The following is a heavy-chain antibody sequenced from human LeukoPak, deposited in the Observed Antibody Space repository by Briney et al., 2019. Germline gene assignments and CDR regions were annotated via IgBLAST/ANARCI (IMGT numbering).Heavy chain of an antibody. J-gene: IGHJ3*02. Sequence: ASVKVSCKASGYTFTSYDINWVRQATGQGLEWMGWMNPNSGNTGYAQKFQGRVTMTRSTSISTAYMELSSLRSDDTAVYYCARVISSYAFDIWGQGTMVTVSS. D-gene: IGHD6-6*01. V-gene: IGHV1-8*01. CDR3: ARVISSYAFDI. CDR2: MNPNSGNT. CDR1: GYTFTSYD.